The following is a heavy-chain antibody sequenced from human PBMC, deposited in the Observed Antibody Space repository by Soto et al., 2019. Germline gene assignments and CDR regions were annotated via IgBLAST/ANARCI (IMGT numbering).Heavy chain of an antibody. V-gene: IGHV3-23*01. Sequence: EVQVLESGGRSVQPGGSLRLSCAASGFTFSSYAMGWVRQAPGKGLEWVSKINGGGGSTYYAESVKGRFTLSRDNSKKTIHLQTNSLRAEDTAVYYCTKEGDYGDLNWFDPWGQGTLVTVSS. CDR2: INGGGGST. CDR1: GFTFSSYA. J-gene: IGHJ5*02. CDR3: TKEGDYGDLNWFDP. D-gene: IGHD4-17*01.